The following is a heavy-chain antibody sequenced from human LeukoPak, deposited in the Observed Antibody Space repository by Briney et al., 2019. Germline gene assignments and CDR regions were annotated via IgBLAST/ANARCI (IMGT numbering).Heavy chain of an antibody. CDR1: GFTFDDYA. Sequence: SLRLSCAASGFTFDDYAMHWVRQAPGKGLEWVSGMSWNSGIIGYADSVKGRFTISRDNDKNSLYLQMNSLSAEDRAVYYCTKDANLVGGAGYYMDVWGKGTTVTVSS. CDR3: TKDANLVGGAGYYMDV. D-gene: IGHD3-10*01. V-gene: IGHV3-9*01. CDR2: MSWNSGII. J-gene: IGHJ6*03.